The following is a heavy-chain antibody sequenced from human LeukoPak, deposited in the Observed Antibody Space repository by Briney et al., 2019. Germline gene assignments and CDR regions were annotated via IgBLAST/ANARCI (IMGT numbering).Heavy chain of an antibody. CDR1: GGTFSSYA. J-gene: IGHJ6*02. D-gene: IGHD2/OR15-2a*01. Sequence: SVKVSCKASGGTFSSYAISWVRQAPGQGLEWMGRIIPILGIANYAQKFQGRVTITADKSTSTAYMELSSLRSEDTAVYYCARQNQSPTYYYYGMDVWGQGTTVTVSS. CDR3: ARQNQSPTYYYYGMDV. CDR2: IIPILGIA. V-gene: IGHV1-69*04.